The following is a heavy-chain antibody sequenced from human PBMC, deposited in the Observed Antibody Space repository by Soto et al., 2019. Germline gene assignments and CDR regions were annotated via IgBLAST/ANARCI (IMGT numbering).Heavy chain of an antibody. Sequence: QVQLVESGGGVVQPGRSLRLSCAASGFTFSSYGMHWVRQAPGKGLEWVAVISYDGSNKYYADSVKGRFTISRDNSKNTLYLQMNSLRAEDTAVYYCAKDGPALDYWGQGTLVTVSS. D-gene: IGHD2-15*01. V-gene: IGHV3-30*18. CDR1: GFTFSSYG. J-gene: IGHJ4*02. CDR2: ISYDGSNK. CDR3: AKDGPALDY.